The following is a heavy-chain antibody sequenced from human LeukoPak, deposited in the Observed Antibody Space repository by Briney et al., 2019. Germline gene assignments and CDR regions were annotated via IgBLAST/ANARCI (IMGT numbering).Heavy chain of an antibody. Sequence: PSETLSLTCTVSGSSISSSYWSWIRQPPGKGLDWIGYIYYSENTNYNPSLKSRVTISQDTSKNRFSLRLNSVTAADTAVYYCARHYSPYDSSGFYYYFDYWGQGILVTVSS. CDR2: IYYSENT. D-gene: IGHD3-22*01. V-gene: IGHV4-59*08. J-gene: IGHJ4*02. CDR3: ARHYSPYDSSGFYYYFDY. CDR1: GSSISSSY.